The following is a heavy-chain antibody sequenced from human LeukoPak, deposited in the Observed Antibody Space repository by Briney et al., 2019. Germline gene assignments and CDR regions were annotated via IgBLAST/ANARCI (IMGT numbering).Heavy chain of an antibody. Sequence: GGSLRLSCAASGFTFSNRSMSWVRQAPGKGLEWVSTIGASDGTTYCADSVKGRFTIPRDNSKNTLYLQMNSLRAEDTAIYYCAKLLPNWGQGTLVTVSS. CDR3: AKLLPN. V-gene: IGHV3-23*01. J-gene: IGHJ4*02. CDR1: GFTFSNRS. CDR2: IGASDGTT.